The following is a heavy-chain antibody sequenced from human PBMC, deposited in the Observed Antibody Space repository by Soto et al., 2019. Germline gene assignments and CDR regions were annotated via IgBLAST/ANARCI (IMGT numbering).Heavy chain of an antibody. D-gene: IGHD2-15*01. Sequence: QVQLQESGPGLVKPSETLSLTCAVSGDSISGSQWWSWVRLPPGKGLEWIGKISHTVPTNYNPPLKCRVTMSVDKPKNQFPLTLTSVTAADTAVYYCARVKSSRDEYFAYWAQGPVVTVSP. CDR1: GDSISGSQW. V-gene: IGHV4-4*02. CDR2: ISHTVPT. J-gene: IGHJ4*02. CDR3: ARVKSSRDEYFAY.